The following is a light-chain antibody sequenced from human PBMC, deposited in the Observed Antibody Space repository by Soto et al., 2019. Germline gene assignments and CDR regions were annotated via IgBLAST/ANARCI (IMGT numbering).Light chain of an antibody. Sequence: QPVLTQPASVSGSPGQSITVSCTGTSSDVGSYKYVSWYQQHPGKAPKLMIYDVSNRPSGVSNRFSGSKSGNTASLTISGLQAEDEADYYCSSYTSSSTLVFGGGTKLTVL. CDR1: SSDVGSYKY. CDR2: DVS. J-gene: IGLJ3*02. CDR3: SSYTSSSTLV. V-gene: IGLV2-14*01.